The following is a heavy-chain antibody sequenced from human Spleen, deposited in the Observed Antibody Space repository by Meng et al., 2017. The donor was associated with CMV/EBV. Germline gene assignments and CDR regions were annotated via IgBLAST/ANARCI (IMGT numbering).Heavy chain of an antibody. CDR2: MNPNSGNT. V-gene: IGHV1-8*01. D-gene: IGHD1-14*01. CDR1: GYTFTSYD. J-gene: IGHJ6*02. Sequence: ASVKGWCKASGYTFTSYDINWVRQATGQGLEWMGWMNPNSGNTGYAQKFQGRVTMTTDTSTSTAYMELRSLRSGDTAVYYCARGEPRTYYYYGMDVWGQGTTVTVSS. CDR3: ARGEPRTYYYYGMDV.